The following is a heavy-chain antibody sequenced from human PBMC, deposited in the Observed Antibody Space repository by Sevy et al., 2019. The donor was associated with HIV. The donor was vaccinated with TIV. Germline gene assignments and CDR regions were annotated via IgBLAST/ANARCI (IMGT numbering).Heavy chain of an antibody. Sequence: GGCLRLSCAASGFTFSSYSMNWVRQAPGKGLEWISSIRSSSSYIYYADSVKGRLTISRDNAKNSLYLQMNSLRAEDTAVYYSARDSHVENYYYYYGMDVWGQGTTVTVSS. CDR1: GFTFSSYS. CDR2: IRSSSSYI. J-gene: IGHJ6*02. V-gene: IGHV3-21*01. CDR3: ARDSHVENYYYYYGMDV.